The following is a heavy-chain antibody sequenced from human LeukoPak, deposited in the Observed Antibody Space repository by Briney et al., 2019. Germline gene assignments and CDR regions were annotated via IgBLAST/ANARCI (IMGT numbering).Heavy chain of an antibody. J-gene: IGHJ4*02. CDR2: IRSKANRYAT. D-gene: IGHD4-17*01. Sequence: GGSLRLSCAASGFTFSGSAMHWVRQAPAKGLEWVGRIRSKANRYATAYAASVKGRFTVSRDDSKNTAYLQMNSLKTEDTAVYYCTRHPDYGDAFDYWGQGTLVTVSS. CDR3: TRHPDYGDAFDY. CDR1: GFTFSGSA. V-gene: IGHV3-73*01.